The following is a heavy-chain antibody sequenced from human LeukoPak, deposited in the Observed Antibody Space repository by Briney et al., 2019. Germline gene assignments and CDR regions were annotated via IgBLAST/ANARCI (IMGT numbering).Heavy chain of an antibody. V-gene: IGHV3-21*01. Sequence: VKPGGSLRLSCAASGFTFSSYSMNWVRQAPGKGLEWVSSISSSSSYIYYADSVKGRFTISRDNAKNSLYLQMNSLRAEDTAVYYCARDRQGRITMVREGGYYYGMDVWGQGTTVTVSS. CDR3: ARDRQGRITMVREGGYYYGMDV. CDR1: GFTFSSYS. D-gene: IGHD3-10*01. CDR2: ISSSSSYI. J-gene: IGHJ6*02.